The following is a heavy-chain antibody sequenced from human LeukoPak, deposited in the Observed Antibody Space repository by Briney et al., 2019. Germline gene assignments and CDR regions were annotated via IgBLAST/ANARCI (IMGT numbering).Heavy chain of an antibody. J-gene: IGHJ4*02. CDR3: ARGVLSPYWWELPRYYFDY. CDR2: INHSGST. CDR1: GGSFSGYY. V-gene: IGHV4-34*01. Sequence: SETLSLTCAVYGGSFSGYYWSWIRQPPGKGLEWIGEINHSGSTNYNPSLKSRVTISVDTSKNQFSLKLSSVTAADTAVYYCARGVLSPYWWELPRYYFDYWGQGTLVTVSS. D-gene: IGHD1-26*01.